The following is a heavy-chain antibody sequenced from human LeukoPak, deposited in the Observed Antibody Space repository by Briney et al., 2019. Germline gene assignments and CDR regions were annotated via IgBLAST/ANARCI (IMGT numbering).Heavy chain of an antibody. J-gene: IGHJ3*02. CDR1: GGSISSGDYY. V-gene: IGHV4-30-4*08. D-gene: IGHD1-26*01. CDR2: IYYSGST. CDR3: ANWDLAPDAFDI. Sequence: RPSETLSLTCTVSGGSISSGDYYWSWIRQPPGKGLEWIGYIYYSGSTYYNPSLKSRVTISVDTSKNQFSLKLSSVTAADTAVYYCANWDLAPDAFDIWGQGTMVTVSS.